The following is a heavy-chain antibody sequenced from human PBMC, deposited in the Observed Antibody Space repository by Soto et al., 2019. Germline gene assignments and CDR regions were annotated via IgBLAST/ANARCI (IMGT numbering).Heavy chain of an antibody. J-gene: IGHJ5*02. CDR3: VKNSGWFNP. D-gene: IGHD3-10*01. V-gene: IGHV3-23*01. CDR1: GFTFGTTD. CDR2: IDGSGGIT. Sequence: QLLQSGGGVVQPGGSLTLSCAASGFTFGTTDMSWVRQAPGEGLEWVSTIDGSGGITYYADSVKGRFTISRDNSRNTVYLQMNSLRGDDTALYYCVKNSGWFNPWGQGALVTVSS.